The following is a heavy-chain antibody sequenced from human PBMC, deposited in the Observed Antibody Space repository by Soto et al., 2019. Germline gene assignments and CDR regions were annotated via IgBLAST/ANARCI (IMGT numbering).Heavy chain of an antibody. Sequence: PSQTLSLTCAISGDSVSSNSAGWNWIRQSPSRGLEWLGRTYYRSQWFDDYAFSVKSRITIYPDTSKNQFSLQLKSVTPEDTAVYYCARGGGTSSWGDWFDLWGQGILVTVSS. V-gene: IGHV6-1*01. D-gene: IGHD6-13*01. CDR3: ARGGGTSSWGDWFDL. J-gene: IGHJ5*02. CDR2: TYYRSQWFD. CDR1: GDSVSSNSAG.